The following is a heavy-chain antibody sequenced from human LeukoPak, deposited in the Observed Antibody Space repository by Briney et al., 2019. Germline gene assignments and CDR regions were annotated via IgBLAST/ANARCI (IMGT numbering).Heavy chain of an antibody. CDR2: INQDGSEK. Sequence: GGSLRLSCAASGFPFRSHWLSGFRQSPGKGLEWVAHINQDGSEKYYVDSVKGRFTISRDNARNSQYLQMNSLRAEDTAVYYCASGGGWVFNNWGQGTLVTVSS. V-gene: IGHV3-7*01. J-gene: IGHJ4*02. CDR3: ASGGGWVFNN. CDR1: GFPFRSHW. D-gene: IGHD6-19*01.